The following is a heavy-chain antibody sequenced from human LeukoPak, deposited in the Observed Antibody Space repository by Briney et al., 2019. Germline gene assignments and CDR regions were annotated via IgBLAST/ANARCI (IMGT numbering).Heavy chain of an antibody. CDR1: GGSISSSSYY. V-gene: IGHV4-39*01. D-gene: IGHD6-13*01. J-gene: IGHJ4*02. Sequence: SETLSLTCTVSGGSISSSSYYWGWLRQPPGKGLEWIGSIYYSGSTYYNPSLKSRVTISVDTSKNQFSLKLSSVTAADTAVYYCASHLYSSRGAYFDYWGQGTLVTVSS. CDR2: IYYSGST. CDR3: ASHLYSSRGAYFDY.